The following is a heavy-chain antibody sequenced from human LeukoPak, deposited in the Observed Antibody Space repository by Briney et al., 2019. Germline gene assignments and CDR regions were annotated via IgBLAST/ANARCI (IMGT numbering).Heavy chain of an antibody. CDR3: ARGGPEEGTIFGVVIYYFDY. D-gene: IGHD3-3*01. CDR1: GYTFTSYD. V-gene: IGHV1-8*03. J-gene: IGHJ4*02. Sequence: ASVKVSCKASGYTFTSYDINWVRQATGQGLEWMGWMNPNSGNTGYAQKFQGRVTITRNTSISTAYMELSSLRSEDTAVYYCARGGPEEGTIFGVVIYYFDYWGQGTLVTVSS. CDR2: MNPNSGNT.